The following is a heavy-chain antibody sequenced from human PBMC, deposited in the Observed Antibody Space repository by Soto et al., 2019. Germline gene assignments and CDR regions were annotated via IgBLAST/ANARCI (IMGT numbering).Heavy chain of an antibody. CDR3: ARDIPLYGGNSGYGMDV. CDR1: GDSVSSNSAA. J-gene: IGHJ6*02. D-gene: IGHD4-17*01. Sequence: SQTLSLTCAISGDSVSSNSAAWNWIRQSPSRGLEWLGRTYYRSKWYNDYAVPVKSRITINPDTSKNQFSLQLNSVTPEDTAVYYCARDIPLYGGNSGYGMDVWGQGTTVTVSS. V-gene: IGHV6-1*01. CDR2: TYYRSKWYN.